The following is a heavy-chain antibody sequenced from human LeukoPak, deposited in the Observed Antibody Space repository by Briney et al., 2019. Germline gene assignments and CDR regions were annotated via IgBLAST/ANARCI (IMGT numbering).Heavy chain of an antibody. CDR3: ARVKTYDFWSGHLDYFDY. J-gene: IGHJ4*02. CDR2: ISSSGSTI. D-gene: IGHD3-3*01. CDR1: GFTFSSYE. V-gene: IGHV3-48*03. Sequence: PGGSLRLSCAASGFTFSSYEMNWVRQAPGKGLEWVSYISSSGSTIYYADSVEGRFTISRDNAKNTLYLQMNSLRAEDTAVYYCARVKTYDFWSGHLDYFDYWGQGTLVTVSS.